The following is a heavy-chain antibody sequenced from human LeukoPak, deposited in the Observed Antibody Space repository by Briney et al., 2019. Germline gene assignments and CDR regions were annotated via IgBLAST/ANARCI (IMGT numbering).Heavy chain of an antibody. J-gene: IGHJ5*02. Sequence: GGSLRLSCVASGFTFSDYTMNWVRQAPGKGLEWISYIDISSSSTYYADSAKGRFTISRDNAKNSLYLQMSSLRAEDTALYYCARGPPLFDPWGQGTLVTVSS. CDR2: IDISSSST. V-gene: IGHV3-48*04. CDR3: ARGPPLFDP. CDR1: GFTFSDYT.